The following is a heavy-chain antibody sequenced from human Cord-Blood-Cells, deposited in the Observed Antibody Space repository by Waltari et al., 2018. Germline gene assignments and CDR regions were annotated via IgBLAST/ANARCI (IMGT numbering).Heavy chain of an antibody. CDR1: GYTFTSSG. V-gene: IGHV1-18*04. CDR2: ISAYNGNT. CDR3: AREGVNPQLIAAAGILFDY. J-gene: IGHJ4*02. D-gene: IGHD6-13*01. Sequence: QVQLVQSGAEVKKPGASVKVSCKASGYTFTSSGISWVRQAPGQGLEWMGWISAYNGNTNYAQKLQGRVTMTTDTSTSTAYMELRSLRSDDTAVYYCAREGVNPQLIAAAGILFDYWGQGTLVTVSS.